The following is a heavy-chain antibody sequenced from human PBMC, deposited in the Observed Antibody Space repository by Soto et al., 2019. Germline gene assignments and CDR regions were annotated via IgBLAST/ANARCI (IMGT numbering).Heavy chain of an antibody. V-gene: IGHV3-11*06. CDR1: GFTVSDSF. D-gene: IGHD6-19*01. CDR3: ARDRRTVAGNWLDP. CDR2: VSGSSSFT. J-gene: IGHJ5*02. Sequence: PGGSLRLSCSASGFTVSDSFMSWIRQAPGKGLEWVSFVSGSSSFTNYAEAVKGRFTITRDNAKNSVYLEMNNLRAEDTAVYYCARDRRTVAGNWLDPWGQGIVVT.